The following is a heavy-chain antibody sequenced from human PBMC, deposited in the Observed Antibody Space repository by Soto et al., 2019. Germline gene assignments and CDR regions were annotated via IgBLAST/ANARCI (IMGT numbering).Heavy chain of an antibody. CDR1: GGFIRTDDYF. Sequence: QVLLQESGPRLVNPSQTLSLTCTVSGGFIRTDDYFWSWIRQSPGGGLEWIGPIYNGGPTWTNPSFGSRLSISVGTSKTKFSLDLISLTSADTAVYYCARGPSGDKVDSWGQGVLVSVSS. D-gene: IGHD7-27*01. V-gene: IGHV4-30-4*01. J-gene: IGHJ4*02. CDR2: IYNGGPT. CDR3: ARGPSGDKVDS.